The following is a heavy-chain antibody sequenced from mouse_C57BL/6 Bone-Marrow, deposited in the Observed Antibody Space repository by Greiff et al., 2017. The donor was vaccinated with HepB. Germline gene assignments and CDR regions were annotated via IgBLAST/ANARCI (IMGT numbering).Heavy chain of an antibody. V-gene: IGHV5-12*01. CDR2: ISNGGGST. D-gene: IGHD1-1*01. CDR3: ARHPITTVVATGAMDY. CDR1: GFTFSDYY. Sequence: EVMLVESGGGLVQPGGSLKLSCAASGFTFSDYYMYWVRQTPEKRLEWVAYISNGGGSTYYPDTVKGRFTISRDNAKNTLYLQMSRLKSEDTAMYYCARHPITTVVATGAMDYWGQGTSVTVSS. J-gene: IGHJ4*01.